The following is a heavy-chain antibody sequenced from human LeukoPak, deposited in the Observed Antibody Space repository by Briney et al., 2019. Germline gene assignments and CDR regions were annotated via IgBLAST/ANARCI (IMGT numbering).Heavy chain of an antibody. V-gene: IGHV4-59*01. D-gene: IGHD3-22*01. CDR1: GGSISSYY. CDR2: IYYSGST. Sequence: SETLSLTCTVSGGSISSYYWSWFRQPPGKGLEWIGYIYYSGSTNYNPSLKSRVTISVDTSKNQFSLKLSSVTAADTAVYYCARAHSPYYYDSSAVGGFDYWGQGTLVTVSS. J-gene: IGHJ4*02. CDR3: ARAHSPYYYDSSAVGGFDY.